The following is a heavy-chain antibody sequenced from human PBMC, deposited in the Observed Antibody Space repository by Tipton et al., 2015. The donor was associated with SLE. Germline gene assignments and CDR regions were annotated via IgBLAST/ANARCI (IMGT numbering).Heavy chain of an antibody. CDR2: IYYTGST. D-gene: IGHD2-15*01. CDR1: GGSINSRNYY. V-gene: IGHV4-39*07. CDR3: TRHYRFCSAGTCYFFDY. J-gene: IGHJ4*02. Sequence: GLVKPSETLSLTCNVSGGSINSRNYYWGWIRRSPGKGLEWIGSIYYTGSTYYNPSLKSRVTMSVYTSKNKFSLDLSSVTAADTAVYYCTRHYRFCSAGTCYFFDYWGQGSLVTVSS.